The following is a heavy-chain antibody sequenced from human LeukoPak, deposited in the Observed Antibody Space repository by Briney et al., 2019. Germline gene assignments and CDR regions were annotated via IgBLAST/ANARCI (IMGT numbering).Heavy chain of an antibody. J-gene: IGHJ5*02. D-gene: IGHD3-10*01. CDR2: IIPIFGTA. Sequence: VASVKVSCKASGGTFSSYAISWVRQAPGQGLEWMGGIIPIFGTANYAQKFQGRVTITADESTSTAYMELSSLRSEDTAVYYCAREARVRGGIIWFDPWGQGTLVTVSS. CDR3: AREARVRGGIIWFDP. CDR1: GGTFSSYA. V-gene: IGHV1-69*01.